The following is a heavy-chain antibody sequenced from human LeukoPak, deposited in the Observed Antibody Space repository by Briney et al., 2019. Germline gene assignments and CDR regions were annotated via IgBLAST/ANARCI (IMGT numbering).Heavy chain of an antibody. CDR3: AREDDFWGGLLDY. CDR2: IYYSGNT. V-gene: IGHV4-59*01. J-gene: IGHJ4*02. Sequence: SETLSLTCTVSGGSISGYYWVWIRQPPGKGLEWIGYIYYSGNTNYNPSLKSRVTISVDTSKNQFSLKLSSVTAADTAVYYCAREDDFWGGLLDYWGQGTLVTVSS. D-gene: IGHD3-3*01. CDR1: GGSISGYY.